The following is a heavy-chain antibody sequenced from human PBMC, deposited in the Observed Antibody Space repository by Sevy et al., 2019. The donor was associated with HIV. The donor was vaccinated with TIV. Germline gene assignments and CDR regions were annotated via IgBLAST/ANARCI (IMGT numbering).Heavy chain of an antibody. CDR1: GFIFSTYT. D-gene: IGHD2-15*01. CDR3: ARGDRTFYGFDV. CDR2: ITGIGGST. J-gene: IGHJ6*02. Sequence: GGSLRLSCAASGFIFSTYTMPWVRQAPGKGLEWVSGITGIGGSTYYADSLKGRFTIFRDNSKSTVNLQMNSLRAEDTAVDYCARGDRTFYGFDVWGQGTTVTVSS. V-gene: IGHV3-23*01.